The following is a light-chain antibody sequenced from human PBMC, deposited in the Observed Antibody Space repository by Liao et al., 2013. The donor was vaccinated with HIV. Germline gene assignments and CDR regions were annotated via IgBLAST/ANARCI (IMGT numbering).Light chain of an antibody. CDR1: NIESLG. CDR2: YDR. CDR3: QVWDSTSDHRGV. J-gene: IGLJ1*01. V-gene: IGLV3-21*01. Sequence: SYELTQSPSVSVAPGKTATITCAGYNIESLGVHWYKQRPGQAPVLVIFYDRGRPSGIPARISGSKSGNTATLTISRVEAGDEADYYCQVWDSTSDHRGVFGTGTKVTVL.